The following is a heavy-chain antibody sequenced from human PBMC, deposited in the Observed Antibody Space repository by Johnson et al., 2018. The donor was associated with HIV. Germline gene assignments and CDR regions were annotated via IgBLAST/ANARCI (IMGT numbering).Heavy chain of an antibody. CDR1: GFTVSSNY. CDR3: ARDSGTTRLSAFDI. V-gene: IGHV3-66*02. D-gene: IGHD1-7*01. Sequence: VQLVESGGGLVQPGGSLRLSCAASGFTVSSNYMSWVRQAPGKGLEWVSVIYSGGSTYYADSVTGRFTISRDNSKNTLYLQMNSLRAEDTAVYYCARDSGTTRLSAFDIWGQGTMVTVSS. J-gene: IGHJ3*02. CDR2: IYSGGST.